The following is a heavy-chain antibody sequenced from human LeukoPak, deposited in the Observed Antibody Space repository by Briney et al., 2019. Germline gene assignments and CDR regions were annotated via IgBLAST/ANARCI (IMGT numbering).Heavy chain of an antibody. V-gene: IGHV3-48*02. D-gene: IGHD6-19*01. CDR2: ISSSSSTI. J-gene: IGHJ4*02. CDR1: GFTFSSYS. CDR3: ASVVSGIAVAGTRDY. Sequence: GGSLRLSCAASGFTFSSYSMTWVRQAPGKGLEWVSYISSSSSTIYYADSVKGRFTISRDNAKNSLYLQMNSLRDEDTAVYYCASVVSGIAVAGTRDYWGQGTLVTVSS.